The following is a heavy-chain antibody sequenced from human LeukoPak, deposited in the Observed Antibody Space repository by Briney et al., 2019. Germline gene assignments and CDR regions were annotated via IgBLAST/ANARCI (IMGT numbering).Heavy chain of an antibody. V-gene: IGHV4-59*11. CDR2: IHDTGST. Sequence: NTSETLSLTCSVSGGSLSSHYWSWIRQPPGKGLELIGHIHDTGSTFYNPSLRGRVTISLDTSNNQFSLKLTSMTAADTAVYYCARFSSSCSTSSCYLTYWGQGTLVTVS. CDR3: ARFSSSCSTSSCYLTY. D-gene: IGHD2-2*01. J-gene: IGHJ4*02. CDR1: GGSLSSHY.